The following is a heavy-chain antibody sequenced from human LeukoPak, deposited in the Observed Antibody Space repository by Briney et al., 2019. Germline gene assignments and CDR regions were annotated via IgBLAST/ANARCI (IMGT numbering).Heavy chain of an antibody. D-gene: IGHD3-10*01. Sequence: ASVKVSCKASGGTFSSYAISSVRQAPGQGLEWMGGMIPIFGRANYAQMFQGRVTITADESTSTAYMELSSLRSEDTAVYYCARAYTYYYGSGSYTYYGMDVWGKGTTVTVSS. CDR2: MIPIFGRA. J-gene: IGHJ6*04. CDR3: ARAYTYYYGSGSYTYYGMDV. V-gene: IGHV1-69*01. CDR1: GGTFSSYA.